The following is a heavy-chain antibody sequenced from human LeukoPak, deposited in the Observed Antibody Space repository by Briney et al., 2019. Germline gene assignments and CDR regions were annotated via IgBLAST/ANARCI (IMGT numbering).Heavy chain of an antibody. D-gene: IGHD5-18*01. J-gene: IGHJ4*02. Sequence: PGGSLRLSCAASGFTFSSYWMSWVRQAPGKGLEWVANIKQDGSEKYYVDSVKGRFTISRDNAKNSLYLQMNSLRAEDTAVYYCARDGSRGYSYGVDWGQGTLVTVSS. V-gene: IGHV3-7*01. CDR2: IKQDGSEK. CDR1: GFTFSSYW. CDR3: ARDGSRGYSYGVD.